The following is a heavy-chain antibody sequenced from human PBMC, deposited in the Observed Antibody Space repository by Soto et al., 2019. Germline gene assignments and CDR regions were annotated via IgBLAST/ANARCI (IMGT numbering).Heavy chain of an antibody. Sequence: ASVKVSCKASGYTFTSYGISWVRQAPGQGLEWMGWISAYNGNTNYAQKLQGRATMTTDTSTSTAYMELRSLRSDDTAVYYCARSYDYVWGSYRYTLGYWGQGTLVTVSS. CDR1: GYTFTSYG. CDR3: ARSYDYVWGSYRYTLGY. V-gene: IGHV1-18*04. CDR2: ISAYNGNT. D-gene: IGHD3-16*02. J-gene: IGHJ4*02.